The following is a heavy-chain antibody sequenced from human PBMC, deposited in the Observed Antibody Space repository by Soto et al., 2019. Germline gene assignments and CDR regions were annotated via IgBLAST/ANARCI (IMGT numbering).Heavy chain of an antibody. V-gene: IGHV1-46*01. D-gene: IGHD5-18*01. CDR3: ARDLHPAEATGYSYGYYYFDY. CDR2: INPSGGST. J-gene: IGHJ4*02. Sequence: ASVKVSCKASGYTFTSYYMHWVRQAPGQGLEWMGIINPSGGSTSYAQKFQGRVTMTRDTSTSTVYMELSSLRSEDTAVYCCARDLHPAEATGYSYGYYYFDYWGQGTLVTVSS. CDR1: GYTFTSYY.